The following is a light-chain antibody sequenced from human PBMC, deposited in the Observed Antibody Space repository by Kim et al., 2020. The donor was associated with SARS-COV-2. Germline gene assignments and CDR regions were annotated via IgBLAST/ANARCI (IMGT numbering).Light chain of an antibody. Sequence: SSELTQDSAVSVALGQTVRITCQGDSLRSYYASWYQQKPGQAPVLVIYGKNNRPSGIPDRFSGSSSGNTASLTITGAQAEDEADYYCNSRDSSGIHVVFGGGTQLTVL. CDR2: GKN. V-gene: IGLV3-19*01. CDR1: SLRSYY. CDR3: NSRDSSGIHVV. J-gene: IGLJ2*01.